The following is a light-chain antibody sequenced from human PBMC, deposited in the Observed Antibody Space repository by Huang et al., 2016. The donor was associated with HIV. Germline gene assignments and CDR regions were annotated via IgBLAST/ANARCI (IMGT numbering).Light chain of an antibody. J-gene: IGKJ1*01. Sequence: IRITQSPSSLSASTGDRVTIACRASEAISNYLAWFQQKPGRAPKLLIYAASTLQYGVPSRFSGNVSATDFTLTIACLQSEDFATYYCQQYNSYPWTFGQGTQLEI. CDR2: AAS. V-gene: IGKV1-8*01. CDR1: EAISNY. CDR3: QQYNSYPWT.